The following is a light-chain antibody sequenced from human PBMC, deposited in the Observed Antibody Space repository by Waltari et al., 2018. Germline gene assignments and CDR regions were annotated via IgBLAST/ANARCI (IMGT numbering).Light chain of an antibody. Sequence: QSVLTQPPSVSGAPGQSVTISCXGSSSNIGSGXXVHWYQQLPGTAPKLLLYGNSSRPSGVPARFSGSKSGTSASLASTGLQAXDEADYYCQSYDSSLSGSVFGGGTKLTVL. J-gene: IGLJ3*02. CDR3: QSYDSSLSGSV. V-gene: IGLV1-40*01. CDR1: SSNIGSGXX. CDR2: GNS.